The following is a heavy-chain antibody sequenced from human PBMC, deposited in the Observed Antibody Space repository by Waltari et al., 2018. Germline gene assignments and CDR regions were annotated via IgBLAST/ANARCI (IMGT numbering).Heavy chain of an antibody. D-gene: IGHD1-26*01. J-gene: IGHJ3*02. Sequence: EVQLMESGGGLVQPRGSLRLSCVASGLAVRTSFMSWVRQAPGKGLEWVSAIFSGDTTYYTDSVKGRFSTSRDNSKNTLFLQMNSLRAEDTAVYYCARVARGTLYDAFDIWGQGTMVTVSS. CDR1: GLAVRTSF. CDR3: ARVARGTLYDAFDI. V-gene: IGHV3-66*01. CDR2: IFSGDTT.